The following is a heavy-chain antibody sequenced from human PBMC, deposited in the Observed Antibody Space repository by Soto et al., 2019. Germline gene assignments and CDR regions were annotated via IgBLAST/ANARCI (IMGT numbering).Heavy chain of an antibody. CDR2: ISPNGDST. CDR1: GFTFNNYA. V-gene: IGHV3-23*01. Sequence: EVQLLESGGGLVQPGGSLRLACAASGFTFNNYAMNWVRQAPVMGLEWVSIISPNGDSTYYADSVKGRFTISRDNSQNTVFLQMNSLRAEDTAIYFCAKVRLTDYLRYAPHLWGQGTLVTVSS. D-gene: IGHD2-8*01. CDR3: AKVRLTDYLRYAPHL. J-gene: IGHJ3*01.